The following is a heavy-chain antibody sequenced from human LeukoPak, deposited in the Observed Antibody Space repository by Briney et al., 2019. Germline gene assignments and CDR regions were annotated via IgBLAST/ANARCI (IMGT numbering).Heavy chain of an antibody. J-gene: IGHJ4*02. Sequence: SETVSLTCTVSGGSINNYYWSWTRQPPGKGLEWIGYIYYRWSTNCRPCLKTLLTFSVDTSKNHVSLKLNSVTAADTAVYYCARGGDYGGLRYFDFWAQSTLVPVSS. V-gene: IGHV4-59*01. D-gene: IGHD4-23*01. CDR1: GGSINNYY. CDR2: IYYRWST. CDR3: ARGGDYGGLRYFDF.